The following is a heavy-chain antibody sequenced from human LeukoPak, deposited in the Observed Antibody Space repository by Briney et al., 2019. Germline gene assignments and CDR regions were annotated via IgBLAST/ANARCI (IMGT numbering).Heavy chain of an antibody. Sequence: SETLSLTCTVPGGSISSSSYYWGWIRQPPGKGLEWIGSIYYSGSTYYDPSLKSRVTISVDTSKNQFSLKLSSVTAADTAVYYCARHLATADWSYYYYYYMDVWGKGTTVTVSS. CDR2: IYYSGST. CDR3: ARHLATADWSYYYYYYMDV. CDR1: GGSISSSSYY. D-gene: IGHD5-24*01. J-gene: IGHJ6*03. V-gene: IGHV4-39*07.